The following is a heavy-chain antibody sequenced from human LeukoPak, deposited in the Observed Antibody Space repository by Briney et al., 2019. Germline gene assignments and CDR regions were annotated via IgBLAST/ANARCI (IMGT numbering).Heavy chain of an antibody. CDR1: GYTFTGYY. Sequence: ASVKVSCKASGYTFTGYYMHWVRQAPGQGLEWMGWINPNSDITNYAQKFQGRVTMTRDTSISTAYMELSRLRSDDTAVFYCATSSGWKSNIDYWGQGTLVTVSS. D-gene: IGHD6-19*01. CDR3: ATSSGWKSNIDY. J-gene: IGHJ4*02. V-gene: IGHV1-2*02. CDR2: INPNSDIT.